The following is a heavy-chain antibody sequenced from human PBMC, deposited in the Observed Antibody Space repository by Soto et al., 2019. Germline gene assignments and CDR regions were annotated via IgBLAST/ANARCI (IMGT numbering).Heavy chain of an antibody. J-gene: IGHJ4*02. Sequence: SEILSLTCTVPGGSISSYYWSWIRQPPGKGLEWIGYIYYSGSTRYSPSFQGQVTISADKSISTAYLQWSSLKASDTAMYYCARQTTVVTRLDYWGQGTLVTVSS. CDR3: ARQTTVVTRLDY. CDR2: IYYSGST. CDR1: GGSISSYY. V-gene: IGHV4-59*08. D-gene: IGHD4-17*01.